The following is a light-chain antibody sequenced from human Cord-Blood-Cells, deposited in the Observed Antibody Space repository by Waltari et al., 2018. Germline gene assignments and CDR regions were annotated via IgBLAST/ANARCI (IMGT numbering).Light chain of an antibody. CDR3: SSYTSSSTWV. J-gene: IGLJ3*02. V-gene: IGLV2-14*01. CDR2: DVS. Sequence: QSALTQPASVSGSPGQSITISCTGTSSDVGGYNYVSWYQQHPGNAPKLMIYDVSNRPSGFSNRFSGSKSGNTASLTISWLHAEDEADYYCSSYTSSSTWVFGGGTKLTVL. CDR1: SSDVGGYNY.